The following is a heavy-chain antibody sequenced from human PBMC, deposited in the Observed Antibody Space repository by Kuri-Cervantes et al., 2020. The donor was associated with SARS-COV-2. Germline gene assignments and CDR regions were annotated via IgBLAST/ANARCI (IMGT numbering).Heavy chain of an antibody. V-gene: IGHV3-33*01. CDR3: ARGSFASSSWQDWYFDL. Sequence: GESLKISCAASGFTFSNYGMHWVRQAPGKGLEWVAVMWYDGSNKYYADSVKGRFTISRDNSKNTLYLQMNSLRAEDTAVYYCARGSFASSSWQDWYFDLWGRGTLVTVSS. CDR1: GFTFSNYG. CDR2: MWYDGSNK. D-gene: IGHD6-13*01. J-gene: IGHJ2*01.